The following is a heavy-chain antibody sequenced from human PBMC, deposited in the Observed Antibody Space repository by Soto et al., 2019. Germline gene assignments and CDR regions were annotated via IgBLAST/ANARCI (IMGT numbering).Heavy chain of an antibody. J-gene: IGHJ3*02. D-gene: IGHD3-3*01. Sequence: QVQLVQSGAEVKEPGASVKVSCRASNYTFSTYGINWVRQAPGQGLEGMGWISADNGDTKYAPKVQGSVPMTTDTSTRSAYMGLRSLRSDDTAISFCARDLHGDSWSGYSPGVGVDRWGHGTMVTVSS. CDR1: NYTFSTYG. CDR2: ISADNGDT. V-gene: IGHV1-18*01. CDR3: ARDLHGDSWSGYSPGVGVDR.